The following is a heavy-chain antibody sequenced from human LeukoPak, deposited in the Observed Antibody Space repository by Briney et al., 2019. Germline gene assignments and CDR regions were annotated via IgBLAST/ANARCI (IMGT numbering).Heavy chain of an antibody. CDR1: GGSFSNYY. V-gene: IGHV4-34*01. CDR3: ARRWNYGRNYYIDV. Sequence: SQTLSLTCAVYGGSFSNYYWSWIRQPPGKGLEWIGEINDSGRISYNPSLMSRVTVSVDTSKNQFSLRLTSVTATVTAVYYCARRWNYGRNYYIDVWGNGATVSVSS. CDR2: INDSGRI. D-gene: IGHD1-7*01. J-gene: IGHJ6*03.